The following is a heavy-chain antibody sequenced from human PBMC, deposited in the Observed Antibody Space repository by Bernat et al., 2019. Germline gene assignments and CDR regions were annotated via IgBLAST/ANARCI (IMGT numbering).Heavy chain of an antibody. Sequence: QVQLQESGPGLVKPSQTLSLTCTVSGGSISSGGYYWSWIRQHPGKGLEWIGYIYYSGSTYYNPSLKSRVTISVDTSKNQFSLKLISVTAADTAVDYGAVLWIPHQQQGTPYYGMDVWGQGTTVTVS. CDR1: GGSISSGGYY. CDR2: IYYSGST. CDR3: AVLWIPHQQQGTPYYGMDV. V-gene: IGHV4-31*03. J-gene: IGHJ6*02. D-gene: IGHD1-14*01.